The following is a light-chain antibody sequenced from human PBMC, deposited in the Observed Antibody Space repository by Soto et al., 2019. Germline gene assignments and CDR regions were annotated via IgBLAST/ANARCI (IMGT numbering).Light chain of an antibody. Sequence: TQSAGTLSASVWDRVTITCRASQSISSWLAWYQQKPGKAPKLLIYKASTLKSGVPSRFSGSGSGTEFTLTISSLQPDDFATYYCQHYNSYSEAFGQGTKVDIK. V-gene: IGKV1-5*03. J-gene: IGKJ1*01. CDR2: KAS. CDR1: QSISSW. CDR3: QHYNSYSEA.